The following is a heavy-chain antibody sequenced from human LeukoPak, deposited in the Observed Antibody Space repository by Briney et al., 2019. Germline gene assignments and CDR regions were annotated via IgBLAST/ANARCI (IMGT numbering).Heavy chain of an antibody. Sequence: TSVKVSCKASGFTFTSSAVEWGRQARGQRLGWIGWIVVGSGNTNYAQKFQERVTITRDKSTSTAYMELSSLRSEDTAVYYCAASSGYSYYYYGMDVWGKGTTVTVSS. D-gene: IGHD5-18*01. CDR1: GFTFTSSA. CDR2: IVVGSGNT. V-gene: IGHV1-58*01. CDR3: AASSGYSYYYYGMDV. J-gene: IGHJ6*04.